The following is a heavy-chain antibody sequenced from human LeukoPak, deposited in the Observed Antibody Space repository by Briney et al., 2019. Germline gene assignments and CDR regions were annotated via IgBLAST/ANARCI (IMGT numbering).Heavy chain of an antibody. J-gene: IGHJ2*01. CDR3: ARGVTSVQSFWYFDL. CDR1: GGSISSYY. V-gene: IGHV4-4*07. Sequence: SETLSLTCTVSGGSISSYYWNWIRQPAGKGLEWIGRIYTSGSTDYKPSLKSRVTMSVDASKKWFSLKMTSVTAADTAVYYCARGVTSVQSFWYFDLWGRGTLVTVSS. D-gene: IGHD4-4*01. CDR2: IYTSGST.